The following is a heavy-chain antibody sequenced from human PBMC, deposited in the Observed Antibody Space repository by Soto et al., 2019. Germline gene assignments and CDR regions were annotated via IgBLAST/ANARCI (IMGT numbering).Heavy chain of an antibody. Sequence: HPGGSLRLSCAASGFTFSSYAMHWVRQAPGKGLEWVAVISYDGSNKYYADSVKGRFTISRDNSKNTLYLQMNSLRAEDTAVYYCAREELRQWLSLAATYWGQGTLVTVSS. J-gene: IGHJ4*02. CDR1: GFTFSSYA. CDR3: AREELRQWLSLAATY. V-gene: IGHV3-30-3*01. CDR2: ISYDGSNK. D-gene: IGHD6-19*01.